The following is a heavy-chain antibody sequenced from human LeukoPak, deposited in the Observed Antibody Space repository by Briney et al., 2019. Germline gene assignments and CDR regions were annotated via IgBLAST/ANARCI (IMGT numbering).Heavy chain of an antibody. CDR3: ARASYSSSWYGIGGPYYYYYMDV. V-gene: IGHV4-59*01. D-gene: IGHD6-13*01. Sequence: SETLSLTCAVYRGSFSGYYWSWIRQPPGKGLEWIGYIYYSGSTNYNPSLKSRVTISVDTSKNQFSLKLSSVTAADTAVYYCARASYSSSWYGIGGPYYYYYMDVWGKGTTVTVSS. CDR2: IYYSGST. CDR1: RGSFSGYY. J-gene: IGHJ6*03.